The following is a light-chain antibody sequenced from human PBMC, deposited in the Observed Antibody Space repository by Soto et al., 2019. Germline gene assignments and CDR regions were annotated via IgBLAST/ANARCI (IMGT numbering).Light chain of an antibody. CDR3: QQYGSSGT. CDR2: GAS. CDR1: QSVSNN. J-gene: IGKJ1*01. V-gene: IGKV3-20*01. Sequence: EIVMTQSPATLSVSPGERATLSCRASQSVSNNLAWYHQTPGQAPRLIYGASTRATAIPDRFSGSGSGTDFTLTISRLEPEDFAVYYCQQYGSSGTFGQGTKGDIK.